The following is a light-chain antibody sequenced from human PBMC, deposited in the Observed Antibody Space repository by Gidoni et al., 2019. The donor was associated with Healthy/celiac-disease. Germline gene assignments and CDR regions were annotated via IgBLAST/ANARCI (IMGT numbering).Light chain of an antibody. J-gene: IGKJ5*01. CDR1: QSISSW. V-gene: IGKV1-5*01. Sequence: DIQMTQSPSTLSASVGDRVTITCRASQSISSWLAWYQQKPGKAHKLLIYDASSLESGVPSRFSGSGSGTEFTLTISSLQPDDFATYYCQQYNSYLITFGQGTRLEIK. CDR2: DAS. CDR3: QQYNSYLIT.